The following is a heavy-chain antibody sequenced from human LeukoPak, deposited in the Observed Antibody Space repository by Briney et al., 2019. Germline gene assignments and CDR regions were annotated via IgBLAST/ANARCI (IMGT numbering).Heavy chain of an antibody. CDR1: GYTFTGYY. J-gene: IGHJ6*03. CDR2: INPNSGGT. D-gene: IGHD4-11*01. CDR3: ARGRVSSSTWYSTYYYFFYMDF. V-gene: IGHV1-2*02. Sequence: GGSVKVSCKASGYTFTGYYMHWVRQAPGQGLEWMGWINPNSGGTNYAQKFQGRVTMTRDTSISTAYMELSRLRSDDTAVYFCARGRVSSSTWYSTYYYFFYMDFWGKGTTVTVSS.